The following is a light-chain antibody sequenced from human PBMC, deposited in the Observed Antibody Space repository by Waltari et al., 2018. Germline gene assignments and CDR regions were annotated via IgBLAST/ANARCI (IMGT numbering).Light chain of an antibody. J-gene: IGKJ2*01. CDR2: AAS. V-gene: IGKV1-39*01. CDR1: QTITTF. CDR3: QQTYSSPYT. Sequence: DIQMTQSPSSLSASVGDRVTVTCRASQTITTFLNWYQQRPGKAPRLLIYAASILQSGVPSRFSGSGSGTDFTLTISSLQPEDFVSYYYQQTYSSPYTFGQGTQLETK.